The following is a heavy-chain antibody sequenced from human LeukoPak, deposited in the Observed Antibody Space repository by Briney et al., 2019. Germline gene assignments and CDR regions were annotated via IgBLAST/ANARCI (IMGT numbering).Heavy chain of an antibody. CDR2: IYVDGST. V-gene: IGHV3-53*01. D-gene: IGHD6-13*01. CDR1: GFTFSRYW. Sequence: GGSLRLSCAASGFTFSRYWMHWVRQAPGKGLEWVSVIYVDGSTYYADSVQGRFTISRDNSKNTLYLQMNSLTAEDTAVYYCARDFNSRQFDYWGQGALVTVSS. J-gene: IGHJ4*02. CDR3: ARDFNSRQFDY.